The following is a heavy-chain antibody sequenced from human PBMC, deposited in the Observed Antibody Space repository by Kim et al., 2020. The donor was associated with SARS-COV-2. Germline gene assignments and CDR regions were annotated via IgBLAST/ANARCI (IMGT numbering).Heavy chain of an antibody. CDR2: ISAYNGNT. D-gene: IGHD3-10*01. V-gene: IGHV1-18*04. J-gene: IGHJ4*02. Sequence: ASVKVSCKASGYTFTSYGMNWVRQAPGQGLEWMGWISAYNGNTNYAQKLQDRVTMTTDTSTSTAYMELRSLRSDDTAVYYCVRGPRGLWFGEFYYWGQGTLVTVSS. CDR3: VRGPRGLWFGEFYY. CDR1: GYTFTSYG.